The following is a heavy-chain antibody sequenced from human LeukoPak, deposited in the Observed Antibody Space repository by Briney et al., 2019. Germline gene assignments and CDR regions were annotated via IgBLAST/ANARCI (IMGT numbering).Heavy chain of an antibody. J-gene: IGHJ5*02. CDR3: ARGRYSGNWFDP. CDR1: GGSFSGYY. CDR2: INHSGST. V-gene: IGHV4-34*01. D-gene: IGHD3-10*01. Sequence: PPETLSLTCAVYGGSFSGYYWSWIRQPPGKGLEWIGEINHSGSTNYNPSLKSRVTISVDTSKNQFSLKLSSVTVADTAVYYCARGRYSGNWFDPWGQGTLVTVSS.